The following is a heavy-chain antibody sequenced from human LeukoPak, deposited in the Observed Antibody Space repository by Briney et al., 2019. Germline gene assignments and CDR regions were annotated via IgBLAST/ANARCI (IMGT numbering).Heavy chain of an antibody. V-gene: IGHV3-23*01. J-gene: IGHJ4*02. CDR3: AKDRPEYSGSYCFDY. D-gene: IGHD1-26*01. CDR1: GFTFSSYG. CDR2: ISGSGGST. Sequence: PGGSLRLSCAASGFTFSSYGMRWVRQAPLKGLEWVSAISGSGGSTYYADSVKGRFPISRDNSKNTLYLQMNSLRAEDTAVYYCAKDRPEYSGSYCFDYWGQGTLVTVSS.